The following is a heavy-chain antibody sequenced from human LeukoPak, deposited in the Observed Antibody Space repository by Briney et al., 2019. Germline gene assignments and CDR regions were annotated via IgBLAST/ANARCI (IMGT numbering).Heavy chain of an antibody. CDR1: GYSISSGYY. V-gene: IGHV4-38-2*01. Sequence: PWETLTLTCAVSGYSISSGYYWGWIRQPPGNGLEWIGAIYHTGSTYYNPSLKSRVTISVDTPKNQFSLNLTSVTAADTAVYYRASHRGYSLARVDFWGQGTLVTVSS. J-gene: IGHJ4*02. D-gene: IGHD5-12*01. CDR3: ASHRGYSLARVDF. CDR2: IYHTGST.